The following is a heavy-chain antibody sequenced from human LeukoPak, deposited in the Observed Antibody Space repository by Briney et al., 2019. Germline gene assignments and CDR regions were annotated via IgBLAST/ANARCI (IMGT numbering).Heavy chain of an antibody. J-gene: IGHJ4*02. CDR1: GGSISSSSYY. V-gene: IGHV4-39*07. Sequence: SETLSLTCTVSGGSISSSSYYWGWIRQPPGKGLEWIGSIFYSGSMYYNPSLQSRVTMSVDTSKNQFSLKLSSVTAADTAVYYCARGSMVRGVHLDYWGQGTLVSVSS. CDR2: IFYSGSM. CDR3: ARGSMVRGVHLDY. D-gene: IGHD3-10*01.